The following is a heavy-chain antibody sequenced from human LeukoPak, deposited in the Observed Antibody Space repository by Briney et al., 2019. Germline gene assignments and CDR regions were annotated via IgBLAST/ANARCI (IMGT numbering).Heavy chain of an antibody. V-gene: IGHV3-30*18. D-gene: IGHD3-10*01. J-gene: IGHJ4*02. CDR2: ISYDSSAK. CDR3: AKDRYYYYGSGSYFPNDY. Sequence: PGGSLRLSCAASGFTFSNYAMHWVRQAAGEGLEWVAVISYDSSAKYYADSVKGRFSISRDTSKNTLYLQMDSLRVEDTAVYYCAKDRYYYYGSGSYFPNDYWGQGTLVTVSS. CDR1: GFTFSNYA.